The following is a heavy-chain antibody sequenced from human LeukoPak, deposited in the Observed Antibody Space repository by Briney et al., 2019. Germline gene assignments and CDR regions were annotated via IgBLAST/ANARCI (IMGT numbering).Heavy chain of an antibody. D-gene: IGHD5-18*01. J-gene: IGHJ6*02. V-gene: IGHV3-74*01. CDR3: ARDAVDTANAV. Sequence: GGSLRLSCAASGFTFTTYWMHWVRHAPGKGLVWVSHINSDGSITSYADSVKGRFTISRDNAKNTLYLQMNSLRAEDTAVYYCARDAVDTANAVWGQGTTVTVSS. CDR2: INSDGSIT. CDR1: GFTFTTYW.